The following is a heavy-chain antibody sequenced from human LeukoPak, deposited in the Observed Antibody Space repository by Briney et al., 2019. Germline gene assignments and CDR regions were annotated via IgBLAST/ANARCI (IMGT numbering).Heavy chain of an antibody. Sequence: ASVKVSCKASGYTFTVYYMHWVRQAPGQGLEWMGWISPNSGATNYARKFHGRVTMTRDTSIATAYMELSGLRSDDTAVYYCARDSDHYDSSGYYLTFWGQGTLVTVSS. V-gene: IGHV1-2*02. J-gene: IGHJ4*02. D-gene: IGHD3-22*01. CDR2: ISPNSGAT. CDR1: GYTFTVYY. CDR3: ARDSDHYDSSGYYLTF.